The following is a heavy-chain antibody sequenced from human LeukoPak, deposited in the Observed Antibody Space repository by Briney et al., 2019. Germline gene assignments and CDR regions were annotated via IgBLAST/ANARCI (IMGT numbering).Heavy chain of an antibody. Sequence: SETLSLTCAVYGGSFSGYYWSWIRQPPGKGLEWIGEINHSGSTNYNPSLKSRVTISVDTSKNQFSLKLSSVTAADTAVYYCARGRVPGYDYWGQGTLVTVSP. D-gene: IGHD3-10*01. J-gene: IGHJ4*02. V-gene: IGHV4-34*01. CDR1: GGSFSGYY. CDR3: ARGRVPGYDY. CDR2: INHSGST.